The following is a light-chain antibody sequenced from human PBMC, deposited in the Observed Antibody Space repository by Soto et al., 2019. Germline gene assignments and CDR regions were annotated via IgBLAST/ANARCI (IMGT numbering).Light chain of an antibody. V-gene: IGLV2-8*01. CDR2: EVT. CDR1: SSDVGGYNY. CDR3: SSYAGSNNFVV. Sequence: QYVLTQPPSAPGSPGQSVTISCTGTSSDVGGYNYVSWYQQHPGKAPKFLIYEVTKRPSGVPDRFSGSKSGNTASLTVSGLQAEYEADYYCSSYAGSNNFVVFGGGTKVTVL. J-gene: IGLJ2*01.